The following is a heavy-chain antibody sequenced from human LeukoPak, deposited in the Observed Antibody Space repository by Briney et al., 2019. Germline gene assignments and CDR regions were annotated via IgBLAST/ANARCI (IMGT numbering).Heavy chain of an antibody. CDR3: AKGRVSRFFDWSIDY. V-gene: IGHV3-9*01. CDR2: VTWNSGVT. Sequence: QPGRSLRLSCVASGFTFDDFAMHWVRQAPGKGLEGVSSVTWNSGVTGYADSMKGRFTISRDNAKNSLYLQMNSLRAEDTALYYCAKGRVSRFFDWSIDYWGQGTLVSVSS. CDR1: GFTFDDFA. J-gene: IGHJ4*02. D-gene: IGHD3-9*01.